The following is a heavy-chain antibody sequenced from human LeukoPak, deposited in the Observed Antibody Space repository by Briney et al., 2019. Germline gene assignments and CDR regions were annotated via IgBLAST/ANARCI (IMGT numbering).Heavy chain of an antibody. V-gene: IGHV3-7*04. Sequence: GGSLRLSCVASVFPFSSYWMTWVRQAPWKGLEWVANIKQDGSKKSYVDSVKGRFTISRDNAKNSLYLQMNSLRAEDTAIYYCTRVGYIDEGIDYWGQGTLVTVSS. J-gene: IGHJ4*02. CDR1: VFPFSSYW. CDR3: TRVGYIDEGIDY. CDR2: IKQDGSKK. D-gene: IGHD5-24*01.